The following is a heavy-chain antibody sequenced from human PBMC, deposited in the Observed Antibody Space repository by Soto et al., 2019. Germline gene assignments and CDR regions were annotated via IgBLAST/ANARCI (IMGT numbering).Heavy chain of an antibody. CDR2: IWYDGSNE. J-gene: IGHJ4*02. CDR3: ARDGLEYSGYDPDY. D-gene: IGHD5-12*01. V-gene: IGHV3-33*01. CDR1: GFTFSSHA. Sequence: GGSLRLSCAASGFTFSSHAMHWVRQAPGKGLEWVAVIWYDGSNENYADSVKGRFTVSRDNSKNTLYLQMNSLRAEDTAVYYCARDGLEYSGYDPDYWGQGTLVTVSS.